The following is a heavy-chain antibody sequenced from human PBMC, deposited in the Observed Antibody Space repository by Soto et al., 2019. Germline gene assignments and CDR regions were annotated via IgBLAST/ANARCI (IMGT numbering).Heavy chain of an antibody. J-gene: IGHJ6*02. Sequence: QVQLQQWGAGLLKPSETLSLTCAVYGGSFSGYYWSWIRQPPGKGLEWIGEINHSGSTNYNPSLKSRVTISVDTSKNQFSRKLSSVTAADTAVYYCASQGVIVIGENYYYGMDVWGQGTTVTVSS. CDR2: INHSGST. V-gene: IGHV4-34*01. CDR1: GGSFSGYY. CDR3: ASQGVIVIGENYYYGMDV. D-gene: IGHD3-16*02.